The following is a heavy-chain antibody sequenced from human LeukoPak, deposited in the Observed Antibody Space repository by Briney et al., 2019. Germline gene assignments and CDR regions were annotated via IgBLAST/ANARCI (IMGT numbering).Heavy chain of an antibody. CDR1: GGSFSGYY. CDR2: INHSGST. V-gene: IGHV4-34*01. D-gene: IGHD1-26*01. Sequence: SETLSLTCAVYGGSFSGYYWSWIRQPPGKGLEWIGEINHSGSTNYNPSLKSRVTISVDTSKNQFSLKLSSVTAADTAVYYCARAPRIVGATDYWGQGTLATVSS. J-gene: IGHJ4*02. CDR3: ARAPRIVGATDY.